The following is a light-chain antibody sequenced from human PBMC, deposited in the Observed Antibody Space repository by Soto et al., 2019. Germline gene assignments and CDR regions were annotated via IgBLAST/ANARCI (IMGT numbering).Light chain of an antibody. CDR1: QDIKTY. CDR2: GTF. J-gene: IGKJ2*01. V-gene: IGKV1-9*01. Sequence: IQLTQSPSSLSASVGDRVSITCRASQDIKTYLAWYQQKQGKAPKLLISGTFTLQSGVPSRFNGSGSGTDFTLTISRLQPEDFATYYCQQSYSSPTFGQGTKLQIK. CDR3: QQSYSSPT.